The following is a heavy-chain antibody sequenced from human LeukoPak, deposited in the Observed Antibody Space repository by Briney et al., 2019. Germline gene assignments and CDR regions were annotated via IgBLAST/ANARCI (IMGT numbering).Heavy chain of an antibody. CDR3: AKRPSDYGDYVSYFDY. CDR1: GFTFSSYS. V-gene: IGHV3-48*01. J-gene: IGHJ4*02. Sequence: GGSLRLSCAASGFTFSSYSMNWVRQAPGKGLEWVSYISSSSSTIYYADSVKGRFTISRDNSKDTLYLQMNSLRAEDTAVYYCAKRPSDYGDYVSYFDYWGQGTLVIVSS. CDR2: ISSSSSTI. D-gene: IGHD4-17*01.